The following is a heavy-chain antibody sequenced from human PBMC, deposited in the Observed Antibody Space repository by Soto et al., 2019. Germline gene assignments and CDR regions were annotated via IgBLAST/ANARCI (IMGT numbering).Heavy chain of an antibody. CDR1: GGSISSISNHY. D-gene: IGHD3-16*01. J-gene: IGHJ6*02. CDR3: ATQGLGVSHGLVDV. V-gene: IGHV4-61*05. CDR2: ISYSGYT. Sequence: ASETLSLTCTVSGGSISSISNHYCSWIRQPPGKGLEWIGYISYSGYTSYNPSLKSRVIISVDTSKNQVSLNLASVTAADTAVYFCATQGLGVSHGLVDVWGQGTRVTVSS.